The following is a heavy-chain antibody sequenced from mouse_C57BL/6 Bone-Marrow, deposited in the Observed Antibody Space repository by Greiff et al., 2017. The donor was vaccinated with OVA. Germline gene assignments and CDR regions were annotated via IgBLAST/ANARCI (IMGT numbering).Heavy chain of an antibody. CDR2: ISSGGSYT. V-gene: IGHV5-6*01. CDR1: GFTFSSYG. D-gene: IGHD1-1*02. Sequence: EVHLVESGGDLVKPGGSLKLSCAASGFTFSSYGMSWVRQTPDKRLEWVATISSGGSYTYYPDSVKGRFTISRDNAKNTLYLQMSSLKSEDTAMYYCAGHGGGSSRYYDMDYWGQGTSVTVSA. CDR3: AGHGGGSSRYYDMDY. J-gene: IGHJ4*01.